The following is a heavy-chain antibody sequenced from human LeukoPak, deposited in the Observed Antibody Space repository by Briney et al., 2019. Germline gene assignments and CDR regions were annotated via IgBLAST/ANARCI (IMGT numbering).Heavy chain of an antibody. CDR1: GFTLDDYG. CDR3: ARDPGWGGIGREYYYYYMDV. Sequence: PGGSLRLSCATSGFTLDDYGMSWVRQAPGKGLEWVSVINWHGGSTRYADSVEGRFSISRDNAKNSLYLQMNSLRVEDTALYYCARDPGWGGIGREYYYYYMDVWGKGTTVTVSS. CDR2: INWHGGST. J-gene: IGHJ6*03. D-gene: IGHD3-16*01. V-gene: IGHV3-20*04.